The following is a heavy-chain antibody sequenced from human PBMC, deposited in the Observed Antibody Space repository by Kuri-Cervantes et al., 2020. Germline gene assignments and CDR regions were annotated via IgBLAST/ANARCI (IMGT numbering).Heavy chain of an antibody. CDR3: ARVEWATIYFDY. CDR2: INGDGSAT. CDR1: GFTFDDYD. D-gene: IGHD1-26*01. V-gene: IGHV3-20*04. Sequence: GESLKISCAASGFTFDDYDMSWVRQAPGKGLEWVSRINGDGSATNYADSVKGRFTISRDNAKNMLFLQMNSLRAEDTAVYYCARVEWATIYFDYWGQGTLVTVSS. J-gene: IGHJ4*02.